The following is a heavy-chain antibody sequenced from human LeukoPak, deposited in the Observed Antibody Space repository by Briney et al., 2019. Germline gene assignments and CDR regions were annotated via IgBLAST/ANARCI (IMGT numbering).Heavy chain of an antibody. D-gene: IGHD3-22*01. Sequence: GGSLRLSCAASGFTVSSTYMSWVRQAPGKGLEWVSAIYSGGSTYYADSVKGRFTISRDNSKNTLFLQMNSLRAEDTAVYYCARATDYYDSSGYFYTKDYWGQGTLVVVSS. CDR3: ARATDYYDSSGYFYTKDY. J-gene: IGHJ4*02. CDR1: GFTVSSTY. CDR2: IYSGGST. V-gene: IGHV3-53*01.